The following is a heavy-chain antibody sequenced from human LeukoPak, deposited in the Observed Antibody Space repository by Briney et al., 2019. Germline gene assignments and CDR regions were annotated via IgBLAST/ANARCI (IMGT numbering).Heavy chain of an antibody. CDR2: INYREYK. D-gene: IGHD2-8*01. J-gene: IGHJ4*02. V-gene: IGHV4-39*07. Sequence: SETLSLTCTVSGDSISSSNYYWRWIRQPPGKGLEWIGSINYREYKYYIPSLKSRVTITVVTSKNKFSLKLTSLTAADTAVYYCARVYGPVNYWGQGALVTVSS. CDR1: GDSISSSNYY. CDR3: ARVYGPVNY.